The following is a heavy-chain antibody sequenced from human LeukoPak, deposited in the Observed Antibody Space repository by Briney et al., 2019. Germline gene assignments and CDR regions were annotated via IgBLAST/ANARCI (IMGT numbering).Heavy chain of an antibody. J-gene: IGHJ3*02. CDR1: GGSISSYY. D-gene: IGHD3-16*01. CDR2: IYYSGST. V-gene: IGHV4-59*01. CDR3: ARDFGVAAFDI. Sequence: PSETLSLTCTVSGGSISSYYWSWIRQPPGKGLEWIGYIYYSGSTNYNPSLKSRVTISVDTSKNQFSLKLSPVTAADTAVYYCARDFGVAAFDIWGQGTMVTVSS.